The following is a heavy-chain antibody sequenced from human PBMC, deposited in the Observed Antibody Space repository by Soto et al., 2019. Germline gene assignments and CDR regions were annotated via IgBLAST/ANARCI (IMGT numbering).Heavy chain of an antibody. V-gene: IGHV4-59*01. D-gene: IGHD4-17*01. CDR1: GGSISSYY. CDR3: ARDQAYGVGAFDI. Sequence: QVQLQKSGPGLVKPSETLSLTCTVSGGSISSYYWSWIRQPPGKGLEWIGYIYYSGSTNYNPSLKSRVTISVDTSKNQFSLKLSSVTAADTAVYYCARDQAYGVGAFDIWGQGTMVTVSS. CDR2: IYYSGST. J-gene: IGHJ3*02.